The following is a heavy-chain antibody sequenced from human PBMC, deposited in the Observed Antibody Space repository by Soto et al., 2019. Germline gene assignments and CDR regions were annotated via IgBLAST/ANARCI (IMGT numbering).Heavy chain of an antibody. CDR3: VKTRDYSNIYFDY. J-gene: IGHJ4*02. CDR1: GFTFSSYA. D-gene: IGHD4-4*01. CDR2: ISSNGGST. Sequence: GSLRLSCSASGFTFSSYAMRWVRPAPGKGLEYVSAISSNGGSTYYADSVKGRFTISRDNSKNTLYLQMSSLRAEDTAVYYCVKTRDYSNIYFDYWGQGTLVTVSS. V-gene: IGHV3-64D*08.